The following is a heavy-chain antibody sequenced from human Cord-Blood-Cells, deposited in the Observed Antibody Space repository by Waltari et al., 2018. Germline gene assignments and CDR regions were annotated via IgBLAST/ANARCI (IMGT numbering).Heavy chain of an antibody. CDR1: GYTFTGYY. CDR2: INPNSGGT. V-gene: IGHV1-2*02. J-gene: IGHJ4*02. Sequence: QVQLVQSGAEVKKPGASVKVSCKASGYTFTGYYMHWVRQAPGQGLEWMGWINPNSGGTNYAQKFQGRVTMTRDTSISTVYMELSRLRSDDTAVYYCARGGYYDFWSGYFDYWGQGTLVTVSS. D-gene: IGHD3-3*01. CDR3: ARGGYYDFWSGYFDY.